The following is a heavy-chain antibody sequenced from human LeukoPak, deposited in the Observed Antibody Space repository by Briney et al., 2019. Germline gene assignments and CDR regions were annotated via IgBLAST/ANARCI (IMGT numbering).Heavy chain of an antibody. CDR2: VHLDGRT. V-gene: IGHV4-4*02. J-gene: IGHJ4*02. Sequence: SETLSLTCGVSGGSVTSTNWWTWVRQPPGKGLEWIGEVHLDGRTNYNPSLKSRLTMSVDLSENHISLKLSSVTAADTAVYYCARDKQPGDYWGQGTLVTVSS. CDR3: ARDKQPGDY. CDR1: GGSVTSTNW. D-gene: IGHD5-18*01.